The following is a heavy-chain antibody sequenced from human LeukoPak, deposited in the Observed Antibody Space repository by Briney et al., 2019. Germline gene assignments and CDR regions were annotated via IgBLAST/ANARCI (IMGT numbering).Heavy chain of an antibody. CDR1: GFTFSSYA. Sequence: PGRSLRLSCAASGFTFSSYAMHWVRQAPGKGLEWVAVISYDGSNKYYADSVKGRFTISRDNSKNTLYLQMNSLRAEDTAVYYCARSTNLLEAGTYYGMDVWGQGTTVTVS. V-gene: IGHV3-30*04. D-gene: IGHD6-19*01. J-gene: IGHJ6*02. CDR2: ISYDGSNK. CDR3: ARSTNLLEAGTYYGMDV.